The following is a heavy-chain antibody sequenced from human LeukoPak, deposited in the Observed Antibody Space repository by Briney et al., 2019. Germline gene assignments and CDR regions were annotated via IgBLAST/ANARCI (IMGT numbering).Heavy chain of an antibody. CDR3: ARDHTGYSYGTDAFDI. Sequence: GGSLRLSCAASGFTFSSYGMHWVRQAPGKGLEWVAVIWYDGSNKYYADSVKGRFTISRDNSKNTLYLQMNSLRAEDTAAYYCARDHTGYSYGTDAFDIWGQGTMVTVSS. CDR1: GFTFSSYG. J-gene: IGHJ3*02. CDR2: IWYDGSNK. D-gene: IGHD5-18*01. V-gene: IGHV3-33*01.